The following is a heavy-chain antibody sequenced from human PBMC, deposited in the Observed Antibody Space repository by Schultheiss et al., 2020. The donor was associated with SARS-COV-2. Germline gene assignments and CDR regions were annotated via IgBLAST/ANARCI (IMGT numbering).Heavy chain of an antibody. CDR1: GGSFSGYY. D-gene: IGHD7-27*01. V-gene: IGHV4-59*08. CDR2: IYYSGST. J-gene: IGHJ2*01. Sequence: SETLSLTCAVYGGSFSGYYWSWIRQPAGKGLEWIGYIYYSGSTNYNPSLKSRVTISVDTSKNQFSLKLSSVTAADTAVYYCARLPLGMYWYFDLWGRGTLVTVSS. CDR3: ARLPLGMYWYFDL.